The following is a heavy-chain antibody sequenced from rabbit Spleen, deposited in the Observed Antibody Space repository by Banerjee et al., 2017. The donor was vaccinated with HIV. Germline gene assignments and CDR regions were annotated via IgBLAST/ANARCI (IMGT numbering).Heavy chain of an antibody. CDR2: IDAGSSGFT. V-gene: IGHV1S45*01. J-gene: IGHJ6*01. D-gene: IGHD1-1*01. CDR3: ARDSSSSFSSYGMDL. Sequence: QEQLVESGGGLVQPGASLTLTCTASGFSFSSSYWMCWVRQAPGKGLEWIACIDAGSSGFTYHANWAKGRFTISKTSSTTVTLQATSLTAADTATYFCARDSSSSFSSYGMDLWGQGTLVTVS. CDR1: GFSFSSSYW.